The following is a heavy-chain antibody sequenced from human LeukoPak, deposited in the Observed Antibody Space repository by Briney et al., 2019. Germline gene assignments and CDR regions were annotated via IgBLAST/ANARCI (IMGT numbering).Heavy chain of an antibody. D-gene: IGHD3-10*02. Sequence: GGSLRLSCAASGFTFSSYEMNWVGQAPGKGLECVSYISSSGSAIYYADSVKGRFTISRDNAKNSLYLQMNSLRAEDTAVYYCAELGIAMIGGVWGKGTTVTISS. CDR3: AELGIAMIGGV. CDR2: ISSSGSAI. V-gene: IGHV3-48*03. CDR1: GFTFSSYE. J-gene: IGHJ6*04.